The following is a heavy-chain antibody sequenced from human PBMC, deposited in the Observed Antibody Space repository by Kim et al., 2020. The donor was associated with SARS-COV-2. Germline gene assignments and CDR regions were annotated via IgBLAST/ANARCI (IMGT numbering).Heavy chain of an antibody. Sequence: GGSLRLSCAASGFTFSSYGMHWVRQAPGKGLEWVAYIWYDGSNKYYADSVKGRFTISRDNSKNTLYLQMNSLRAEDTAVYYCAKDRSALSVLGSYSGMDV. V-gene: IGHV3-30*02. CDR3: AKDRSALSVLGSYSGMDV. J-gene: IGHJ6*01. D-gene: IGHD3-16*01. CDR2: IWYDGSNK. CDR1: GFTFSSYG.